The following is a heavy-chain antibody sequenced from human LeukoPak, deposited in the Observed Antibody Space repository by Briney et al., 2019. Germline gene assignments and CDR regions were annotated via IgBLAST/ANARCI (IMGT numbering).Heavy chain of an antibody. CDR2: ISSSSSYI. D-gene: IGHD3-10*01. CDR3: ARGVKLLWFGEPFDY. J-gene: IGHJ4*02. Sequence: PGGSLRLSCAASGFTFSSYSMNWVRQAPGKGLEWVSSISSSSSYIYYADSVKGRFTISRDNAKNSLYLQMNSLRAEDTAVYYCARGVKLLWFGEPFDYWGQGTLVTVSS. CDR1: GFTFSSYS. V-gene: IGHV3-21*01.